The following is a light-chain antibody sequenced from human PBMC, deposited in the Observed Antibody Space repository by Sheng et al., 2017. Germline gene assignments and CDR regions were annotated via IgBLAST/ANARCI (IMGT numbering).Light chain of an antibody. CDR3: SSYTSSRTYV. Sequence: QSALTQPASVSGSPGQSITISCTGTSSDVGGSKYVTWYQHHPGKAPKVMIYDVSNRPPGVSNRFSGSKSGNTASLTISGLQAEDEADYYCSSYTSSRTYVFGTGTKVTVL. CDR1: SSDVGGSKY. J-gene: IGLJ1*01. CDR2: DVS. V-gene: IGLV2-14*03.